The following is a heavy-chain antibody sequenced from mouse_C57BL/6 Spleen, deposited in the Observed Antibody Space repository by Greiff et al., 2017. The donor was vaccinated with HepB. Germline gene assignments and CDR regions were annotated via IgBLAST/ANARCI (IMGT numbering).Heavy chain of an antibody. D-gene: IGHD2-5*01. CDR3: ARERSKHFDY. CDR2: ISDGGSYT. Sequence: EVKLVESGGGLVKPGGSLKLSCAASGFTFSSYAMSWVRQTPEKRLEWVATISDGGSYTYYPDNVKGRFTISRDNAKNNLYLQMSHLKSEDTAMYYCARERSKHFDYWGQGTTLTVSS. J-gene: IGHJ2*01. CDR1: GFTFSSYA. V-gene: IGHV5-4*01.